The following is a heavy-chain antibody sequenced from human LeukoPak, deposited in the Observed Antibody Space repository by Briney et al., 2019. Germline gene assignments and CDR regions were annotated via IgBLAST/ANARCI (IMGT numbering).Heavy chain of an antibody. Sequence: GASVKVSCKASGYTFTGYYMHWVRQAPGQGLEWMGWINPNSGGTNYAQKFQGRVTMTRDTSISTAYMELSRLRSDDTAVYYCARPISTVVRRNAFDIWGQGTMVTVSS. CDR2: INPNSGGT. CDR1: GYTFTGYY. V-gene: IGHV1-2*02. J-gene: IGHJ3*02. D-gene: IGHD4-23*01. CDR3: ARPISTVVRRNAFDI.